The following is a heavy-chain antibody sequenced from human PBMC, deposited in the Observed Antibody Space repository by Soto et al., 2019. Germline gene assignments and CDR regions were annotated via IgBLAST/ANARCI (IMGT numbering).Heavy chain of an antibody. J-gene: IGHJ5*02. CDR2: INPNSGGT. CDR1: GYTFTSYY. V-gene: IGHV1-2*04. Sequence: ASVKVSCKASGYTFTSYYMHWVRQAPGRGLEWMGWINPNSGGTNYAQKFQGWVTMTRDTSISTAYMELSRLRSDDTAVYYCARAGNSSSSFDPWGQGTLVTVSS. D-gene: IGHD6-6*01. CDR3: ARAGNSSSSFDP.